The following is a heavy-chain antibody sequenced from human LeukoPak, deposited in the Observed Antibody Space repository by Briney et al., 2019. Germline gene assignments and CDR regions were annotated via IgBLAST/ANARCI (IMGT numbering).Heavy chain of an antibody. CDR3: AREIYYYGSGDYYYYMDV. Sequence: LSLTCAVSGGSISSGGYSWSWIRQPPGKGLEWVSIIYSGGSTYSADSVKGRITISRDNSKNTLYLQMNSLRAEDTAVYYYAREIYYYGSGDYYYYMDVWGKGTTVTVSS. J-gene: IGHJ6*03. V-gene: IGHV3-53*05. CDR2: IYSGGST. D-gene: IGHD3-10*01. CDR1: GGSISSGGYS.